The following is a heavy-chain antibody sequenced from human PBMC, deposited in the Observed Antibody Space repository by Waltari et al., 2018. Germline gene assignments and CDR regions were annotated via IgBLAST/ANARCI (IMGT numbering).Heavy chain of an antibody. CDR2: ISGSGGST. Sequence: EVQLVESGGGLVQPGGSLRLSCAASGFTFSSYAMSWVRQAPGKGLEWVSAISGSGGSTYYADSVKGRFTISRDNAKNSLYLQMNSLRAEDTAVYYCARDLGWLQLPDYWGQGTLVTGSS. J-gene: IGHJ4*02. D-gene: IGHD5-12*01. CDR1: GFTFSSYA. CDR3: ARDLGWLQLPDY. V-gene: IGHV3-23*04.